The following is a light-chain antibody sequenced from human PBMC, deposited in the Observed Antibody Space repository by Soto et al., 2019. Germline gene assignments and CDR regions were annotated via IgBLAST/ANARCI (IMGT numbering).Light chain of an antibody. V-gene: IGLV1-40*01. Sequence: QSVLTQPPSVSGAPGXRXTISCTGSSSNIGAGYDVHWYQQLPGTAPKLLVSGNTNRPSGVPDRFSGSKSGTSASLAITGLQAEDEADYYCQSYDSSLSYWVFGGGTKLTVL. J-gene: IGLJ3*02. CDR3: QSYDSSLSYWV. CDR1: SSNIGAGYD. CDR2: GNT.